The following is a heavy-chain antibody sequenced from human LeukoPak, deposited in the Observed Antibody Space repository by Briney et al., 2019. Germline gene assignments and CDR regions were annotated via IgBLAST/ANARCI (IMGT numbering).Heavy chain of an antibody. V-gene: IGHV3-74*01. CDR1: GFTFSSYW. J-gene: IGHJ6*03. CDR3: ARVIVGATSYYYYYMDV. Sequence: GGSLRLSCAASGFTFSSYWMHWVRQAPGKGLVWVSRINSDGSSTSYADSVKGRFTISRDNAKNTLYLQMNSLRAEDTAVYYCARVIVGATSYYYYYMDVWGKGTTVTVSS. CDR2: INSDGSST. D-gene: IGHD1-26*01.